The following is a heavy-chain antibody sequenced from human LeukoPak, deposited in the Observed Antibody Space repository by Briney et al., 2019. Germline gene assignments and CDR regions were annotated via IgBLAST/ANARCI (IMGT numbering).Heavy chain of an antibody. D-gene: IGHD3-9*01. J-gene: IGHJ4*02. CDR1: GFTFSSYG. V-gene: IGHV3-30*18. CDR3: AKVRRSYILTGYSDY. CDR2: ISYDGSNK. Sequence: GRSLRLSCAASGFTFSSYGMHWVRQAPGKGLEWVAVISYDGSNKYYADSVKGRFTISRDNSKNTLHLQMNSLRAEDTAVYYCAKVRRSYILTGYSDYWGQGTLVTVSS.